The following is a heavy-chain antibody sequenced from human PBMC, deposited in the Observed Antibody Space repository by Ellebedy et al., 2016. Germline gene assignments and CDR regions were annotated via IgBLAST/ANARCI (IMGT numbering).Heavy chain of an antibody. CDR3: ASGRSSGSYFDS. J-gene: IGHJ4*02. CDR1: GVRLSDYY. D-gene: IGHD3-10*01. CDR2: ISSIGTAN. V-gene: IGHV3-11*01. Sequence: AGSLRLSXTVSGVRLSDYYMSWIRQAPGRGLEWISYISSIGTANFYAHSVKGRFSISRDNAKNSVSLEMDSLRAEDTAVYYCASGRSSGSYFDSWGQGTVVTVSS.